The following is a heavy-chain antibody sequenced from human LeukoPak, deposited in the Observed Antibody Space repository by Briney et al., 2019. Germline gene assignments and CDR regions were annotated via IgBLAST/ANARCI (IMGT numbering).Heavy chain of an antibody. CDR2: ISGSGGST. V-gene: IGHV3-23*01. D-gene: IGHD2-2*01. CDR3: AREERPYVVSTTYFDY. J-gene: IGHJ4*02. Sequence: GGSLRLSCAASGFTFSSYAMSWVRQAPGKGLEWVSGISGSGGSTYYADSVKGLFTISRDNSKNTLYLQMNSLRAEDTAVYYCAREERPYVVSTTYFDYWGQGTLVTVSS. CDR1: GFTFSSYA.